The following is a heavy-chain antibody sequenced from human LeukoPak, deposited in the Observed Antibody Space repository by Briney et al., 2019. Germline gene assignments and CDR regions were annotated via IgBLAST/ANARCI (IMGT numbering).Heavy chain of an antibody. D-gene: IGHD2-2*01. Sequence: GASVKVSCKASGYTFTSYGSSWVRQAPGQGLEWMGWISAYNGNTNYAQKLQGRVAMTTDTSTSTAYMELRSLRSDDTAVYYCARGLGYCSSTSCSLGGYWGQGTLVTVSS. V-gene: IGHV1-18*01. CDR2: ISAYNGNT. CDR3: ARGLGYCSSTSCSLGGY. CDR1: GYTFTSYG. J-gene: IGHJ4*02.